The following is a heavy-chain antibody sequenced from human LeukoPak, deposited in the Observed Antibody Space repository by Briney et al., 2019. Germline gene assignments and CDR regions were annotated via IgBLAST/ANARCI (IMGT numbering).Heavy chain of an antibody. CDR3: ARIRDGYNDAYDI. D-gene: IGHD5-24*01. CDR1: GYTFTKSY. CDR2: INPGGDNT. V-gene: IGHV1-46*01. Sequence: PSASVKVSCKASGYTFTKSYIHWVRQAPGQRLEWMGLINPGGDNTDYAQNFQGRLTMTSDTSARTVYMELSSLRSEDTAVYYCARIRDGYNDAYDIWGQGTVVTVPS. J-gene: IGHJ3*02.